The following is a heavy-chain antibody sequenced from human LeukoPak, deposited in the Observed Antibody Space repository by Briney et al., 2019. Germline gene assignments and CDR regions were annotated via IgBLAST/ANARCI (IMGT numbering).Heavy chain of an antibody. Sequence: ASVEVSCKASGYTFTNYGISWVRQAPGQGLEWMGWISAYNANTNYAQKLQGRVTMTSDTSTSTAYMELRSLRSDDTAVYYCARVVVGATLFDYWGQGTLVTVSS. D-gene: IGHD1-26*01. V-gene: IGHV1-18*01. CDR2: ISAYNANT. CDR3: ARVVVGATLFDY. CDR1: GYTFTNYG. J-gene: IGHJ4*02.